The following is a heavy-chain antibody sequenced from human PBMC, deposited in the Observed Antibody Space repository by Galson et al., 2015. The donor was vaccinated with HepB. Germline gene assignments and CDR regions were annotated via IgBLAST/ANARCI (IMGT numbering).Heavy chain of an antibody. Sequence: SLRLSCAASGFTFSSYAMSWVRQAPGKGLEWVSAISGSGGSTYYADSVKGRFTISRDNSKNTLYLQMNSLRAEDTAVYYCAKGDDYIWGSYRYGVYWGQGTLVTVSS. V-gene: IGHV3-23*01. D-gene: IGHD3-16*02. CDR2: ISGSGGST. J-gene: IGHJ4*02. CDR1: GFTFSSYA. CDR3: AKGDDYIWGSYRYGVY.